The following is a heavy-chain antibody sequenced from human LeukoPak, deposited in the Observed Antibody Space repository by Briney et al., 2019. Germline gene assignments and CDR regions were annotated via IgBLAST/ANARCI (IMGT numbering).Heavy chain of an antibody. D-gene: IGHD6-13*01. CDR2: IRSKTDVGTT. V-gene: IGHV3-15*01. J-gene: IGHJ4*02. CDR3: TTDGGSNWYSIKFHY. CDR1: GFTFSNAW. Sequence: PGGSLRLSCAASGFTFSNAWMSWVRQAPGKGLEWVGRIRSKTDVGTTDYAAPVKGRFTISRDDSKNTLYLQMNSLKTEDTAMYYCTTDGGSNWYSIKFHYWGQGTLVTVSS.